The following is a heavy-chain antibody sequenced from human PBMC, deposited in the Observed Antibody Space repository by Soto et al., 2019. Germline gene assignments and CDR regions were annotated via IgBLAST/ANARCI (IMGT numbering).Heavy chain of an antibody. CDR1: GYTFTNYY. D-gene: IGHD1-26*01. J-gene: IGHJ5*02. CDR3: ARDPSGSYFPWFDP. Sequence: ASVKVSCKASGYTFTNYYMHWVRQAPGQGLEWMGVIHYSGATPTYAQKFQGRVTMARDTSTSTVYVELSSLTSEDTAVYYCARDPSGSYFPWFDPWGQGTLVTVSS. CDR2: IHYSGATP. V-gene: IGHV1-46*01.